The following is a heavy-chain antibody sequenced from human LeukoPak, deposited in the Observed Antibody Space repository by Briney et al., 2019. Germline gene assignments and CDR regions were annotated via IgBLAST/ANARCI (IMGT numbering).Heavy chain of an antibody. Sequence: ASVKVSCKASGYTFTSYDINWVRQATGQGLEWMGWMNPNSGNTGYAQKFQGRVTMTRNTSISTAYMELSSLRSEDTAVYYCTVGATDYYGIDVWGQETTVTVSS. D-gene: IGHD1-26*01. V-gene: IGHV1-8*01. CDR3: TVGATDYYGIDV. CDR2: MNPNSGNT. J-gene: IGHJ6*02. CDR1: GYTFTSYD.